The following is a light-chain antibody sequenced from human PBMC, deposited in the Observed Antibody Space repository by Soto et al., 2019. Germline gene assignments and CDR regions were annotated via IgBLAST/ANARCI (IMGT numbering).Light chain of an antibody. CDR2: EVN. Sequence: QSALTQPPSASGSPGQSVTISCTGTSSDVGGYNYVSWYQQHPGKVPKLMVYEVNKRPSGGPVRFSGSKSGNTASLTVAGLQAEDEADYYCTSYAGGNNVFGTGTKLTVL. V-gene: IGLV2-8*01. J-gene: IGLJ1*01. CDR3: TSYAGGNNV. CDR1: SSDVGGYNY.